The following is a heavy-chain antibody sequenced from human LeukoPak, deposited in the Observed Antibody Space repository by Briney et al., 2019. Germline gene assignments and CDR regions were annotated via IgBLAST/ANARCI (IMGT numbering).Heavy chain of an antibody. Sequence: PSEALSLTCTVSGGSISSYYWSWIRQPPGKGLEWIGYIYYSGSTNYNPSPKSRVTISVDTSKNQFSLKLSSVTAADTAVYYCARGVWGYSYDTHFDYWGQGTLVTVSS. CDR3: ARGVWGYSYDTHFDY. D-gene: IGHD5-18*01. J-gene: IGHJ4*02. CDR1: GGSISSYY. CDR2: IYYSGST. V-gene: IGHV4-59*01.